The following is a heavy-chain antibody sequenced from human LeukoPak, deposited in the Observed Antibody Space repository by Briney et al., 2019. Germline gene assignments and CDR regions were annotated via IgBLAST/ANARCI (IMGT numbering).Heavy chain of an antibody. CDR1: GYSFTGYY. V-gene: IGHV1-2*02. CDR2: INPNSGGT. D-gene: IGHD3-10*01. J-gene: IGHJ4*02. CDR3: ATENYYGSGSYFDY. Sequence: ASVKVSCKPSGYSFTGYYMHWVRQAPGQGLEWMGWINPNSGGTNYAQKFQDRVTMTRDTSISTAYMELSSLRSEDTAVYYCATENYYGSGSYFDYWGQGTLVTVSS.